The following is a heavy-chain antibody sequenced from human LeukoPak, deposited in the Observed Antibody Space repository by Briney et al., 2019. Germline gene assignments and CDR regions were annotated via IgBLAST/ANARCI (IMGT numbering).Heavy chain of an antibody. CDR3: ARRGFSDSRGYYPDFDY. CDR2: ARNRANSHTT. J-gene: IGHJ4*02. V-gene: IGHV3-72*01. CDR1: GFTFSDYY. Sequence: GGSLRLSCVASGFTFSDYYMDWVRQAPGKGLEWVGRARNRANSHTTEYAASVKGRFIISRDDSKSSLYLQMNSLKTEDTAVYFCARRGFSDSRGYYPDFDYWGRGTLVTVSS. D-gene: IGHD3-22*01.